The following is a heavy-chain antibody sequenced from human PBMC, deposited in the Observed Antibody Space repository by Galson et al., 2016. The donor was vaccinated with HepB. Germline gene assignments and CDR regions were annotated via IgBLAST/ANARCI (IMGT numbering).Heavy chain of an antibody. V-gene: IGHV3-23*01. CDR1: GFTFSMYG. CDR3: AKVGWREYDGY. Sequence: SLRLSCAASGFTFSMYGMSWVRQAPGKGLEWVSSISGSRGNTYCADFVKGRFTISRDNSKNTVYLQMSSLRVDDTAVYYCAKVGWREYDGYWGQGTLVTVSS. J-gene: IGHJ4*02. D-gene: IGHD3-10*01. CDR2: ISGSRGNT.